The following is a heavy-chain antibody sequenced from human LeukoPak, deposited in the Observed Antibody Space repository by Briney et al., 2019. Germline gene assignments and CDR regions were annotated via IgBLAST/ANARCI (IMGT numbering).Heavy chain of an antibody. Sequence: PSETLSLTCTVSGGSISSHYWSWIRQPPGKGLEWIGYIYYSGSTNYNSYLNSRVTISVDTSKNQFSLNLRSVTAADTAVYYCARDRAHYARLDPWGQGTLVTVSS. D-gene: IGHD3-16*01. CDR1: GGSISSHY. CDR2: IYYSGST. CDR3: ARDRAHYARLDP. V-gene: IGHV4-59*11. J-gene: IGHJ5*02.